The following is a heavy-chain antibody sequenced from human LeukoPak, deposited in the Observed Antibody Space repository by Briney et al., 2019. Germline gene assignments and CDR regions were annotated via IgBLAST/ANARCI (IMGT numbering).Heavy chain of an antibody. CDR2: IYPGDSDT. J-gene: IGHJ4*02. Sequence: GESLKISCEGSGDNFPNYWIDWVRQMPGKGLEWMGIIYPGDSDTRYSPSFQGQVTISADKSISTAYLQWSSLKASDTAMYYCARRGYCSSTSDRCFDYWGQGTLVTVSS. CDR1: GDNFPNYW. D-gene: IGHD2-2*01. CDR3: ARRGYCSSTSDRCFDY. V-gene: IGHV5-51*01.